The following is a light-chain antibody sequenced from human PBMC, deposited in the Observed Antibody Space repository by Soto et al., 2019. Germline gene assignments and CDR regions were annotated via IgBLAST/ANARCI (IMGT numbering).Light chain of an antibody. V-gene: IGKV1-5*01. J-gene: IGKJ1*01. CDR1: QSISSW. CDR2: DAS. CDR3: QQYNRYWT. Sequence: DIQMTQSPSTLSASVGDRVTITCRASQSISSWLAWYQQKPGKAPKLLIYDASSFDSGVPSRFSGSGSWTELPLTRRRLQPVDFAPYSSQQYNRYWTFGQGTRVEI.